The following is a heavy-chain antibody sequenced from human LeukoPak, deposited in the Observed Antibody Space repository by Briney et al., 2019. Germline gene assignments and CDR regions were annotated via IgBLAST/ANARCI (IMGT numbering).Heavy chain of an antibody. CDR2: ISAYNGNT. J-gene: IGHJ4*02. CDR1: GHTFTSYG. CDR3: ARDFSCSSTSCYGGVDY. Sequence: ASVKVSCKASGHTFTSYGISWVRQAPGQGLEWMGWISAYNGNTNYAQKLQGRVTMTTDTSTSTAYMELRSLRSDDTAVYYCARDFSCSSTSCYGGVDYWGQGTLVTVSS. D-gene: IGHD2-2*01. V-gene: IGHV1-18*01.